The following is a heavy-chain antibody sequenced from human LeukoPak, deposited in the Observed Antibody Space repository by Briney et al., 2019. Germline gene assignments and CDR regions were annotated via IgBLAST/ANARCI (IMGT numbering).Heavy chain of an antibody. CDR2: INPNSGGT. Sequence: ASVKVSCKASGYTFTDYYLHWVRQAPGQGLEWMEWINPNSGGTNYAQKFQGRVTMTRDTSISTAYMELSRLRSDDTAVYYCARDRVGSGWEHDTFDIWGQGTMVTVSS. D-gene: IGHD6-19*01. V-gene: IGHV1-2*02. J-gene: IGHJ3*02. CDR3: ARDRVGSGWEHDTFDI. CDR1: GYTFTDYY.